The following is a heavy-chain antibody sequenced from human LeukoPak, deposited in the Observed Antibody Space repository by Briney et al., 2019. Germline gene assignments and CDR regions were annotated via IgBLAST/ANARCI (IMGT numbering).Heavy chain of an antibody. Sequence: GGSLRLSCAASGFTFSSYAMSWVRQAPGKWLEWVSAISGSGGSTYYADSVKGRFTISRDNSKNTLYLQLTSLRAEDTAVYYCAKTLDYYYMDVWGKGTTVTVSS. CDR1: GFTFSSYA. CDR2: ISGSGGST. V-gene: IGHV3-23*01. J-gene: IGHJ6*03. D-gene: IGHD3-16*01. CDR3: AKTLDYYYMDV.